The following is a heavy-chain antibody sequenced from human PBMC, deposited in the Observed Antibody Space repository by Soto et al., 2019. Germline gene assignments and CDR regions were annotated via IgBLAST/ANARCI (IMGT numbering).Heavy chain of an antibody. CDR2: ISHDGGAK. CDR3: AKDLYGAGWYNYFDP. J-gene: IGHJ5*02. CDR1: GFTFSTTG. Sequence: QVQLVESGGGVVQPGRSLRLSCAASGFTFSTTGMHWVRQAPGKGLEWVAMISHDGGAKYYADSVKGRFTISRDTSKNTLYLQMNSLRPEDTAVYHCAKDLYGAGWYNYFDPWGQGTLVTVSS. V-gene: IGHV3-30*18. D-gene: IGHD6-19*01.